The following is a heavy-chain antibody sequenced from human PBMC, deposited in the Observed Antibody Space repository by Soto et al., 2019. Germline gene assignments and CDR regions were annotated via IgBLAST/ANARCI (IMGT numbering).Heavy chain of an antibody. J-gene: IGHJ4*02. CDR3: ATGALYYDFWSGINIDY. D-gene: IGHD3-3*01. CDR1: GYTLTELS. Sequence: ASVKVSCKVSGYTLTELSMHWVRQAPGKGLEWMGGFDPEDGETIYAQKFQGRVTMTEDTSTDTAYMELSSLRSEDTAVYYCATGALYYDFWSGINIDYWGQGTLVTDSS. CDR2: FDPEDGET. V-gene: IGHV1-24*01.